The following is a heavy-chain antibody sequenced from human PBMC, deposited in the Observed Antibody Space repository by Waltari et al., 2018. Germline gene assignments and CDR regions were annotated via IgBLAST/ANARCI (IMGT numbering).Heavy chain of an antibody. V-gene: IGHV4-59*01. D-gene: IGHD6-19*01. Sequence: QVQLLESGPGLVRPSETLSVTCNVSGDSINSDYWSWVRQAPGKGLEWIGYIYYRGTTNYNPSLRGRISISIDTSKIQFSLTVNCVTAADTGVYYCARGHSTGWYLTNWGRGTLVTVSS. J-gene: IGHJ4*02. CDR3: ARGHSTGWYLTN. CDR1: GDSINSDY. CDR2: IYYRGTT.